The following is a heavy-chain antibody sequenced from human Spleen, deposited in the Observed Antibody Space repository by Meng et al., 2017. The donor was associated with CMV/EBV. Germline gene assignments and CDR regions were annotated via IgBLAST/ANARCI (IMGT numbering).Heavy chain of an antibody. J-gene: IGHJ4*02. CDR3: ARNREAIAARAYFDY. V-gene: IGHV3-30-3*01. Sequence: SCAASGFTFSSYAVHWVRQAPGKGLEWVAVISYDGSNKYYADSVKGRFTISRDNSKNTLYLQMNSLRAEDTAVYYCARNREAIAARAYFDYWGQGTLVTVSS. CDR1: GFTFSSYA. CDR2: ISYDGSNK. D-gene: IGHD6-6*01.